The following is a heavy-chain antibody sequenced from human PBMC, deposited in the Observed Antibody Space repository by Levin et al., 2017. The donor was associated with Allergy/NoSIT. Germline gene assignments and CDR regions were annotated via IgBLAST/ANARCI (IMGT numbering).Heavy chain of an antibody. J-gene: IGHJ4*02. CDR2: ISGSGGST. D-gene: IGHD3-3*01. V-gene: IGHV3-23*01. CDR1: GFTFSSYA. CDR3: AKAFTIFGVVINYFDS. Sequence: SCAASGFTFSSYAMSWVRQAPGKGLEWVSAISGSGGSTYYADSVKGRFTISRDNSKNTLYLQMNSLRAEDTAVYYCAKAFTIFGVVINYFDSWGQGTLVTVSS.